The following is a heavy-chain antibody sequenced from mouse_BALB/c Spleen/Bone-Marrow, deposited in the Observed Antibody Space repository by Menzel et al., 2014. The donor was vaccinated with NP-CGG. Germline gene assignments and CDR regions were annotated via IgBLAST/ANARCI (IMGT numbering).Heavy chain of an antibody. J-gene: IGHJ3*01. Sequence: VQLQQSGEEFVKPGASVKLSCTVSGFNIKNTYIHWVKKRPEQGLEWIGRIDPANVNTKYDPKFQGKATITADTSSNTAYLQLSSLTSEDTAVYYCATYYYGSSLFAYWGQGTLVTVSA. CDR3: ATYYYGSSLFAY. CDR2: IDPANVNT. CDR1: GFNIKNTY. V-gene: IGHV14-3*02. D-gene: IGHD1-1*01.